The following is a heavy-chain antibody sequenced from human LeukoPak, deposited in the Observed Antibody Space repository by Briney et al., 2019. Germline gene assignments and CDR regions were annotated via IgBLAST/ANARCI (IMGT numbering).Heavy chain of an antibody. CDR1: GFTFSSYW. D-gene: IGHD6-13*01. Sequence: PGGSLRLSCAASGFTFSSYWMSWVRQAPGKGLEWVGFIRSKAYGGTTEYAASVKGRFTISRDDSKSIAYLQMNSLKTEDTAVYYCTIPGGYSRAFDYWGQGTLVTVSS. V-gene: IGHV3-49*04. CDR3: TIPGGYSRAFDY. CDR2: IRSKAYGGTT. J-gene: IGHJ4*02.